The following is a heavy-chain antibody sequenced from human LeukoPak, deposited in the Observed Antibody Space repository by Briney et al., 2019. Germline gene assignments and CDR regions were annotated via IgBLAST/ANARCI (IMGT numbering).Heavy chain of an antibody. CDR2: VSASGGST. D-gene: IGHD5-18*01. CDR3: AKGAASRGYTYMAN. CDR1: AFTFRSYA. J-gene: IGHJ4*02. V-gene: IGHV3-23*01. Sequence: GGSLRLSCAASAFTFRSYAMIWVRQAPGKGLEWGSTVSASGGSTYYADSVKGRFTISRDNSNNTLSLQINSLRPEDTAVYYWAKGAASRGYTYMANWGQGTLVTVSS.